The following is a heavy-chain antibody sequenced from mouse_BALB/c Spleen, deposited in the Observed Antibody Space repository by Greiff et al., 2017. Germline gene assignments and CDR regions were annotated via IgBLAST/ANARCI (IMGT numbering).Heavy chain of an antibody. CDR3: GRGAYYAYAMDG. CDR1: GFTFSSFG. CDR2: ISSGSSTI. J-gene: IGHJ4*01. D-gene: IGHD2-10*01. Sequence: EVHLVESGGGLVQPGGSRKLSCAASGFTFSSFGMHWVRQAPEKGLEWVAYISSGSSTIYYADTVKGRFTISRDNPKNTLFLQMTSLRSEDTAMYYCGRGAYYAYAMDGWGEGTSVTVAS. V-gene: IGHV5-17*02.